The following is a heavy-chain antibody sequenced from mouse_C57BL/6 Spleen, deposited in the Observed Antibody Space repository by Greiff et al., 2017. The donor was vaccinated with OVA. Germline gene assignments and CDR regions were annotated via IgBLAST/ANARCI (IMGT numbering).Heavy chain of an antibody. D-gene: IGHD2-5*01. Sequence: QVQLQQPGAELVKPGASVKLSCKASGYTFTSYWMHWVKQRPGQGLEWIGMIHPNSGSTNYNEKFKSKATLTVDKSSSTAYMQLSSLTSEDSAVYYCAREGISNYDYYAMDYWGQGTSVTVSS. V-gene: IGHV1-64*01. CDR2: IHPNSGST. J-gene: IGHJ4*01. CDR1: GYTFTSYW. CDR3: AREGISNYDYYAMDY.